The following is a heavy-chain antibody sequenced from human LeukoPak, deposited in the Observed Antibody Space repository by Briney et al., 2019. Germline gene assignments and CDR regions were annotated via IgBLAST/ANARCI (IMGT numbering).Heavy chain of an antibody. J-gene: IGHJ6*02. CDR3: ARHMEGSLFYYGMEV. D-gene: IGHD2-15*01. V-gene: IGHV4-39*01. Sequence: SETLSLTCTVSGGSISSSSYSWVWIRQPPGKGLEWIGNFFYNGSTYYNPPLKSRVTISADSSKNQFSLKLSSVTAADTAGYYCARHMEGSLFYYGMEVWGQGTPVTVSS. CDR2: FFYNGST. CDR1: GGSISSSSYS.